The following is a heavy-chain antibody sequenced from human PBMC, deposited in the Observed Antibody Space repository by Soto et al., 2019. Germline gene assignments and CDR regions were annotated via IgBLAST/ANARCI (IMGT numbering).Heavy chain of an antibody. V-gene: IGHV6-1*01. D-gene: IGHD2-8*01. J-gene: IGHJ1*01. Sequence: PSETLSLTCAIPGDSVSSNSAAWNWIRQSPSRGLEWLGRTYYRSKWYNDYAVSVKSRITINPDTSKNQFSLQLNSVTPEDTAGVEGIRQACKGGHRVCREGSRWINHAHRHLQRQILLGAEY. CDR2: TYYRSKWYN. CDR1: GDSVSSNSAA. CDR3: IRQACKGGHRVCREGSRWINHAHRHLQRQILLGAEY.